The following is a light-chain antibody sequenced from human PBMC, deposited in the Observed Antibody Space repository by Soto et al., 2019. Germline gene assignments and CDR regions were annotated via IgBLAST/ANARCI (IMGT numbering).Light chain of an antibody. CDR2: DDS. CDR3: QVWDSGSDL. CDR1: NIGYKT. V-gene: IGLV3-21*02. J-gene: IGLJ2*01. Sequence: SSELTQPPSVSVAPGQTATFICGGDNIGYKTVHWYQQRPGQAPVLVVYDDSDRPSGIPERFSGSNSGNTATLTINRVEAGDEADYYCQVWDSGSDLFGGGTKLTVL.